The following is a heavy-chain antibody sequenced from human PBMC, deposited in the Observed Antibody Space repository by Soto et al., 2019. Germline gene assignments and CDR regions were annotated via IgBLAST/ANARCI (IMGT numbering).Heavy chain of an antibody. J-gene: IGHJ4*02. V-gene: IGHV3-23*01. D-gene: IGHD2-15*01. CDR2: VSGSGANT. CDR1: GFTFSNYA. CDR3: VRTSLVVAAATREDY. Sequence: PGGSLRLSCAASGFTFSNYAMNWVRQAPGKGLEWVSTVSGSGANTYYADSVKGRFTISRDNSKSTLYLQMNSLRAEDTAVYYCVRTSLVVAAATREDYWGQGTLVTVS.